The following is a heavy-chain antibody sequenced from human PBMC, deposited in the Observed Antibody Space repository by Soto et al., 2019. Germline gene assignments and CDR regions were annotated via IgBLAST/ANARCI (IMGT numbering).Heavy chain of an antibody. CDR3: ASTTDGGSWKANAFDI. J-gene: IGHJ3*02. CDR2: TYYRSKWYN. V-gene: IGHV6-1*01. Sequence: QVPLQQSGPGLVKPSQTLSLTCAISGDSVSSNSAAWNWIRQSPSRGLEWLGRTYYRSKWYNDYAVSVKSRITINPDTSKNLFSLQPNSVTPVDTAVYYCASTTDGGSWKANAFDIWAHGTMVTVSS. CDR1: GDSVSSNSAA. D-gene: IGHD6-13*01.